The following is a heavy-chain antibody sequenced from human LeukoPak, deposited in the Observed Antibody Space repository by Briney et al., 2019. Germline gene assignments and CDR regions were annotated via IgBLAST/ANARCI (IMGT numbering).Heavy chain of an antibody. CDR3: AKDFPPGYSSSWYV. J-gene: IGHJ4*02. CDR2: ISYDENKK. D-gene: IGHD6-13*01. V-gene: IGHV3-30*18. Sequence: GGSLRLSCVASGFTFSSYVMHWVRQAPGKGLEWVALISYDENKKYYTESVKGRFTISRDNSKRTLYLHMNSLSAEDSAVYYCAKDFPPGYSSSWYVWGQGTLVTVSS. CDR1: GFTFSSYV.